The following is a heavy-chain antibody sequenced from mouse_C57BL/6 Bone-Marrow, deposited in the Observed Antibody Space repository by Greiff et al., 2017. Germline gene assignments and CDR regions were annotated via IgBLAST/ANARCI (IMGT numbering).Heavy chain of an antibody. V-gene: IGHV1-26*01. CDR2: INPNNGGT. J-gene: IGHJ4*01. Sequence: EVQLQQSGPELVKPGASVKISCKASGYTFTDYYMNWVKQSHGKSLEWIGDINPNNGGTSYNQKFKGKATLTVDKSSSTAYMELRSLTSEDSAVYYCAGYDYDENYWGQGTSVTVSS. CDR3: AGYDYDENY. CDR1: GYTFTDYY. D-gene: IGHD2-4*01.